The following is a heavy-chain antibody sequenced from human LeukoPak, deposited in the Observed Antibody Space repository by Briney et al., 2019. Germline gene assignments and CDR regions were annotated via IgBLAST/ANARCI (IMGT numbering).Heavy chain of an antibody. CDR2: ISGSGGST. CDR3: AKVGIAAAEGTLDV. J-gene: IGHJ6*02. D-gene: IGHD6-13*01. V-gene: IGHV3-23*01. CDR1: GFTFSSYA. Sequence: GGSLRLSCAASGFTFSSYAMSWVRQAPGKELEWVSAISGSGGSTYYADSVKGRFTISRDNSKNTLYLQMNSLRAEDTAVYYCAKVGIAAAEGTLDVWGQGTTVTVSS.